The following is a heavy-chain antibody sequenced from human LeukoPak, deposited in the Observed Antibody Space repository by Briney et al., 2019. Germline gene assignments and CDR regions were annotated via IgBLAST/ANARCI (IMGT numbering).Heavy chain of an antibody. V-gene: IGHV4-4*07. CDR1: GGSMTVGSISTYY. J-gene: IGHJ4*02. CDR2: IYTSGTT. Sequence: PSETLSLTCTVSGGSMTVGSISTYYWSWVRQAARKGLEWIGRIYTSGTTNYNPSLKSRVTMSIDTSKNQFSLKLNSVTAADTAVYYCARGAPSDYWGQGTLVTVSS. CDR3: ARGAPSDY.